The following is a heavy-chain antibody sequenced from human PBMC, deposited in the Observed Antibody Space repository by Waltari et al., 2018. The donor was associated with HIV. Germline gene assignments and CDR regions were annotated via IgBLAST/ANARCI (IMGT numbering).Heavy chain of an antibody. J-gene: IGHJ6*02. CDR1: GGPISRDD. Sequence: QLQLQESGPGLGKPSATVSLTCTVGGGPISRDDGTWIRQPPGKGLEWIGYIYYSGSTNYNPSLKSRVTIAVDTSKNQFSLKLSSVTAADTAVYYCARGPHSYYGMDVWGQGTTVTVSS. CDR3: ARGPHSYYGMDV. CDR2: IYYSGST. V-gene: IGHV4-59*01.